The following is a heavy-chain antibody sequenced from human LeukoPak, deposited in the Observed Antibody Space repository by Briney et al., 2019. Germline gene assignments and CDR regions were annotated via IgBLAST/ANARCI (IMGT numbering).Heavy chain of an antibody. V-gene: IGHV1-24*01. D-gene: IGHD3-3*01. CDR1: GYTLTELS. J-gene: IGHJ4*02. Sequence: GASVKVSCKVSGYTLTELSMHWVRQAPRKGLEWMGGFDPEDGETIYAQKFQGRVTMTEDTSTDTAYMELSSLRSGDTAVYYCATATIFGVVITDYWGQGTLVTVSS. CDR2: FDPEDGET. CDR3: ATATIFGVVITDY.